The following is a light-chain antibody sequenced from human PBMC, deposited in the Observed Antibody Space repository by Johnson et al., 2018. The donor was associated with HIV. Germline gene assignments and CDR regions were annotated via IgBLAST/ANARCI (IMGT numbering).Light chain of an antibody. V-gene: IGLV1-51*01. J-gene: IGLJ1*01. Sequence: QAVLTQPPSVSAAPGQKVTISCSGSSSNIGNNYVSWYQQLPGTAPKLLIYDNNKRPSGIPDRFSGSKSGTSATLGITGLQTGAEADYYCGTWDSSLSPHYVFGTGTKVTVL. CDR2: DNN. CDR3: GTWDSSLSPHYV. CDR1: SSNIGNNY.